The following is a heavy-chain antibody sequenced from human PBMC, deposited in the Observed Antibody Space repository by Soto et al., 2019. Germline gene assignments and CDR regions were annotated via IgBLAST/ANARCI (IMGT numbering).Heavy chain of an antibody. Sequence: QVQLVESGGGLVKPGGSLRLSCAASGFTFSDYYMTWIRQAPGKGLEFVSYIVSSSAYTYYAGSVKGRFTISRDNAKNSLYLEMSSLRVEDTAVYYCARLRASSWYMGGYLDYWGQGVLVTVSS. D-gene: IGHD6-13*01. CDR1: GFTFSDYY. CDR3: ARLRASSWYMGGYLDY. CDR2: IVSSSAYT. J-gene: IGHJ4*02. V-gene: IGHV3-11*06.